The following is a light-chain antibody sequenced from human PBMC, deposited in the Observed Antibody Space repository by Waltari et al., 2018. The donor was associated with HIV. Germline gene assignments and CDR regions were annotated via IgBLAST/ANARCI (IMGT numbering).Light chain of an antibody. CDR3: SSYRTNNTIV. J-gene: IGLJ1*01. Sequence: QSALTQPPSVSASPGQSVTISCTGTSSDVGTYNRVSWYLQPPGTAPRIIIYEVKNRPSGVPDRFSGSKSDNTASLTISGLQAEDEADYYCSSYRTNNTIVFGTGTKVTVL. V-gene: IGLV2-18*02. CDR1: SSDVGTYNR. CDR2: EVK.